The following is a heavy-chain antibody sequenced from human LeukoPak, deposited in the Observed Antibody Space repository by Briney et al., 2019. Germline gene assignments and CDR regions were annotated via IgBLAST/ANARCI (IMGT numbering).Heavy chain of an antibody. D-gene: IGHD3-10*01. V-gene: IGHV3-30*18. CDR1: GFTFSSYG. CDR2: ISYDGSNK. CDR3: AKDSSTDYYGSGKFLDAFDI. Sequence: GGSLRLSCAASGFTFSSYGMHWVRQAPGKGLEWVAVISYDGSNKYYADSVKGRFTISRDNSKNTLYLQMNSLRAEDTAVYYCAKDSSTDYYGSGKFLDAFDIWGQGTMVTVSS. J-gene: IGHJ3*02.